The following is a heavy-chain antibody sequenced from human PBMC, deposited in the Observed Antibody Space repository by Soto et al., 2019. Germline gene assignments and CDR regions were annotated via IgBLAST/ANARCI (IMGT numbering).Heavy chain of an antibody. Sequence: SETLSLTCAVSGGSISSGGDSWSWIRQPPGKGLEWIGYIYHSGSTYYNPSLKSRVTISVDRSKNQFSLKLSSVTAADTAVYYCASTDYYDSSGYSYWGQGTLVTVSS. V-gene: IGHV4-30-2*01. CDR2: IYHSGST. D-gene: IGHD3-22*01. CDR1: GGSISSGGDS. CDR3: ASTDYYDSSGYSY. J-gene: IGHJ4*02.